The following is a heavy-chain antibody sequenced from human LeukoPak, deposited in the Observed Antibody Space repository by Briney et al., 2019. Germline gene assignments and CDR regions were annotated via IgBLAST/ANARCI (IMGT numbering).Heavy chain of an antibody. CDR2: VNRDGSET. J-gene: IGHJ6*02. CDR3: ARNNGMDV. Sequence: KSGGSLRLSCAAFGFALSSHWMTWVRQVPGRGPEWVANVNRDGSETYYLDSVKGRFTISKDNAKNSLYLQMNSLRAEDTALYHCARNNGMDVWGQGTTVTVSS. V-gene: IGHV3-7*03. CDR1: GFALSSHW.